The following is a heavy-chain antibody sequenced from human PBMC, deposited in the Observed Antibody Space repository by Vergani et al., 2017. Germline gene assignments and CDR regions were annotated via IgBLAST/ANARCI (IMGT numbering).Heavy chain of an antibody. D-gene: IGHD6-13*01. Sequence: EVQLLESGGGLVQPGGSLRLSCAASGFTFSSYAMSWVRQAPGKGLEWVSAISGSGGSTYYADSVKGRFTISRDNSKNTLYLQMNSLRAEDTAVYYCAKHPLPHRAGIAAAGTTHWGQGTLVTVSS. V-gene: IGHV3-23*01. J-gene: IGHJ4*02. CDR3: AKHPLPHRAGIAAAGTTH. CDR2: ISGSGGST. CDR1: GFTFSSYA.